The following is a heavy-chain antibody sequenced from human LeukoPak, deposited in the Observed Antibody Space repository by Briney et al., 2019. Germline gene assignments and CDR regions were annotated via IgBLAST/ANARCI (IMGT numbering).Heavy chain of an antibody. Sequence: SETLSLTCTVSGGSISSFYWCWIRQPPGKGLEWIGYIYYSGSTNYNPSLKSRVTISVDTSKNQFSLKLSSVTAADTAVYYCARVWVAAAEEGGWFDPWGQGTLVTVSS. CDR1: GGSISSFY. V-gene: IGHV4-59*01. D-gene: IGHD6-13*01. J-gene: IGHJ5*02. CDR3: ARVWVAAAEEGGWFDP. CDR2: IYYSGST.